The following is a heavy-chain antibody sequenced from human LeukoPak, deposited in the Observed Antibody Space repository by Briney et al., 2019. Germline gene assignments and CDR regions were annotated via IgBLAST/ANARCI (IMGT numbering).Heavy chain of an antibody. V-gene: IGHV4-59*01. J-gene: IGHJ6*02. D-gene: IGHD6-6*01. CDR3: ARDLRLYSSSEYYYYGMDV. CDR1: GGSISSYY. Sequence: SETLSLTCTVSGGSISSYYWSWIRQPPGKGLEWIGYIYYSGSTNYNPSLKSRVTISVDTSKNQFSLKLSSVTAADTAVYYCARDLRLYSSSEYYYYGMDVWGQGTTVTVSS. CDR2: IYYSGST.